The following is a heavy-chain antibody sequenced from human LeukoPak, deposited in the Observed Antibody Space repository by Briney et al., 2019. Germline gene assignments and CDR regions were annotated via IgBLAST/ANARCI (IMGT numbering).Heavy chain of an antibody. J-gene: IGHJ4*02. CDR3: ARDGKYDYIWGSYRPQSVFDY. CDR1: GFSLRGYW. V-gene: IGHV3-7*01. Sequence: PGGSLRLSCAASGFSLRGYWMSWVRQAPERGLEWLANIKQDGSEEFYVDSVKGRFTISRDNSKNTLYLQMNSLRAEDTAVYYCARDGKYDYIWGSYRPQSVFDYWGQGTLVTVSS. CDR2: IKQDGSEE. D-gene: IGHD3-16*02.